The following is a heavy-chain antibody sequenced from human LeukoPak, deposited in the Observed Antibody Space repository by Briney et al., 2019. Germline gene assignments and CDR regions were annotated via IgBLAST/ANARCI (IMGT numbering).Heavy chain of an antibody. D-gene: IGHD5-18*01. CDR2: INAGNCNT. CDR3: ARGDTAMDEFDY. Sequence: ASVKVSCKASGYTFTSYAMHWVRQAPGQRLEWMGWINAGNCNTKYSQKFQGRVTITRDTSASTAYMELSSLRSEDTAVYYCARGDTAMDEFDYWGQGTLVTVSS. CDR1: GYTFTSYA. V-gene: IGHV1-3*01. J-gene: IGHJ4*02.